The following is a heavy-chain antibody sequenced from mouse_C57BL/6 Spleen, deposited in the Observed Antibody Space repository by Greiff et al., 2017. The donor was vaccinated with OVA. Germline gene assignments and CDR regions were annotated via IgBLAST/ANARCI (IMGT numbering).Heavy chain of an antibody. CDR1: GYTFTDYY. J-gene: IGHJ2*01. CDR3: ARGDYYGSSPYYFDD. Sequence: EVQLQQSGPVLVKPGASVKMSCKASGYTFTDYYMNWVKQSHGKSLEWIGVINPYNGGTSYNQKFKGKATLTVDKSSSTAYMELNSLTSEDSAVYYCARGDYYGSSPYYFDDWGQGTTLTVSS. CDR2: INPYNGGT. V-gene: IGHV1-19*01. D-gene: IGHD1-1*01.